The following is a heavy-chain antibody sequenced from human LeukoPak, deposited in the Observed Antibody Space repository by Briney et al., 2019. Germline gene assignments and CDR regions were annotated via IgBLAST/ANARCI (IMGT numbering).Heavy chain of an antibody. CDR1: GYTLTELS. CDR3: ATAYMFTDYYDSSGPCY. D-gene: IGHD3-22*01. CDR2: FDPEDGET. V-gene: IGHV1-24*01. J-gene: IGHJ4*02. Sequence: ASVKVSCKVSGYTLTELSMHWVRQAPGKGLEWMGGFDPEDGETIYARKFQGRVTMTEDTSTDTAYMELSSLRSEDTAVYYCATAYMFTDYYDSSGPCYWGQGTLVTVSS.